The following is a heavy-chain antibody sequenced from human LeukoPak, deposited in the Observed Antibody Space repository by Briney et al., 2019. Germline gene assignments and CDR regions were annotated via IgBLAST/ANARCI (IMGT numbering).Heavy chain of an antibody. CDR3: ATTPGSSWYEGLAL. D-gene: IGHD6-13*01. Sequence: GGSLRLSCAASGFTFSSYWMHWVRQAPGKGLVWVSHINSDGSTTRYADSAKGRFTISRDNAKNTLYLQMNSLRAEDTAVYYCATTPGSSWYEGLALWGQGTLVTVSS. J-gene: IGHJ4*02. CDR1: GFTFSSYW. V-gene: IGHV3-74*01. CDR2: INSDGSTT.